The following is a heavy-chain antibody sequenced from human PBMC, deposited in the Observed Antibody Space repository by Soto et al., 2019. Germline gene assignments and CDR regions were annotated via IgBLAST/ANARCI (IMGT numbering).Heavy chain of an antibody. J-gene: IGHJ6*02. Sequence: VGSLRLSCAASGFTFSSYAISWVRQAPGKGLEWVSAISGSGGSTYYADSVKGRFTISRGNSKNTLYLQMNSLRAEDTAVYYCAKDFNVGAPDYYYGMDVWGQGTTVTVS. D-gene: IGHD1-26*01. CDR3: AKDFNVGAPDYYYGMDV. V-gene: IGHV3-23*01. CDR2: ISGSGGST. CDR1: GFTFSSYA.